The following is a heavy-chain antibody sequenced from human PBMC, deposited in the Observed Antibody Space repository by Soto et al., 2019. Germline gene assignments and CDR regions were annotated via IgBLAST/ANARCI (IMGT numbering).Heavy chain of an antibody. CDR3: ARDQSITIFGVVHHDAFDI. CDR2: IYTSGST. J-gene: IGHJ3*02. D-gene: IGHD3-3*01. V-gene: IGHV4-4*07. Sequence: PSETLSLTCTVSGGSISSYYWSWIRQPAGKGLEWIGRIYTSGSTSYNPSLKSRVTMSVDTSKNQFSLKLSSVTAADTAVYYCARDQSITIFGVVHHDAFDIWGQGTMVTVSS. CDR1: GGSISSYY.